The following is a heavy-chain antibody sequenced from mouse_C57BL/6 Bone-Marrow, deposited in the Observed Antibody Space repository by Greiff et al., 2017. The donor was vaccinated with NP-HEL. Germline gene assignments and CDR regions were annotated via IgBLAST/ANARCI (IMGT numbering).Heavy chain of an antibody. Sequence: EVQLQQSGGGLVQPKGSLKLSCAASGFSFNTYAMNWVRQAPGKGLEWVARIRSKSNNYATYYADSVKDRFTISRDDSESMLYLQMNNLKTEDTAMYYCVSPFITTHAMDDWGQGTSVTVSS. CDR3: VSPFITTHAMDD. D-gene: IGHD1-1*01. CDR1: GFSFNTYA. V-gene: IGHV10-1*01. J-gene: IGHJ4*01. CDR2: IRSKSNNYAT.